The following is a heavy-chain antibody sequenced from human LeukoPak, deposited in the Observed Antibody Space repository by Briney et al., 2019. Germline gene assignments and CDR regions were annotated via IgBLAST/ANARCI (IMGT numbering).Heavy chain of an antibody. CDR2: IIPISGTA. J-gene: IGHJ6*02. Sequence: SVKVSCKASGGTFSSYAISWVRQAPGQGLEWMRGIIPISGTANYAQKFQGRVTITADESTSTAYMELSSLRSEDTAVYYCARGRNYYYYGMDVWGQGTTVTVSS. CDR1: GGTFSSYA. V-gene: IGHV1-69*13. CDR3: ARGRNYYYYGMDV.